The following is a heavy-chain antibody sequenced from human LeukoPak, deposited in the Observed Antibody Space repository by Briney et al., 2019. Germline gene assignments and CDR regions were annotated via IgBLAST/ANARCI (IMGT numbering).Heavy chain of an antibody. CDR3: AKSRDLQNIYFQH. D-gene: IGHD4-11*01. Sequence: GGSLRLSCAAPGFTFSSYAMSWVRQAPGKGLEWVSAISGSGGSTYYADSVKGRFTISRDNSKNTLYLQMNSLRAEDTAVYYCAKSRDLQNIYFQHWGQGTLVTVSS. V-gene: IGHV3-23*01. J-gene: IGHJ1*01. CDR1: GFTFSSYA. CDR2: ISGSGGST.